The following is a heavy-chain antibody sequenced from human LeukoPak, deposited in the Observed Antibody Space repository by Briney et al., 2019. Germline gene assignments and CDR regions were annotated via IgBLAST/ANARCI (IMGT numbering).Heavy chain of an antibody. Sequence: GGSLRLSCAASGFTFSSYSMNWVRQAPGKGLEWVSSISSSSSYIYYADSVKGRFTISRDNAKNSLYLQMNSLRAEDTAVYYCARGGSLGYSYGDYWGQGTLVTVSS. CDR1: GFTFSSYS. J-gene: IGHJ4*02. CDR2: ISSSSSYI. CDR3: ARGGSLGYSYGDY. D-gene: IGHD5-18*01. V-gene: IGHV3-21*01.